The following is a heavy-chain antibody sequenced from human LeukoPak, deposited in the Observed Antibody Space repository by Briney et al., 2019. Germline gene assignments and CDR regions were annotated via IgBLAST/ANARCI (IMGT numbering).Heavy chain of an antibody. J-gene: IGHJ4*02. CDR3: ARPNYGGNYYFDY. CDR1: GFTVSTNY. D-gene: IGHD4-23*01. CDR2: IYSGGIT. Sequence: GGSLRLSCAASGFTVSTNYMSWVRQAPGKGLEWVSLIYSGGITQYADSVKGRFTISRDNSKNTLYLQMTSLRAEDTAVYFCARPNYGGNYYFDYWGQGTLVTVSS. V-gene: IGHV3-66*01.